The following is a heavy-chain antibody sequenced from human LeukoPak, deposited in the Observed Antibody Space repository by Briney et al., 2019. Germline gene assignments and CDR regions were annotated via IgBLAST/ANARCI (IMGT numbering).Heavy chain of an antibody. Sequence: PSETLSLTCTVSGGSISSYYWSWIRQPPGKGLEWIGYIYYSGSTNYNPSLKSRVTISVDTSKNQFSLKLSSVTAADTAVYYCARTASSSSWSVDYWGQGTLVTVSS. J-gene: IGHJ4*02. V-gene: IGHV4-59*01. CDR1: GGSISSYY. CDR2: IYYSGST. CDR3: ARTASSSSWSVDY. D-gene: IGHD6-6*01.